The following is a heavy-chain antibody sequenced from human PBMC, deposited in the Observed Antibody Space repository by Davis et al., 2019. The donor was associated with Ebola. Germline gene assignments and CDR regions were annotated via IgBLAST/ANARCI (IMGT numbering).Heavy chain of an antibody. J-gene: IGHJ5*02. V-gene: IGHV3-30-3*01. D-gene: IGHD4-11*01. CDR2: ISSDGTNK. CDR3: ARKAGKTVTGDWFDP. Sequence: GESLKISCGASGFTFSSYAMSWVRQAPGKGLEWVAVISSDGTNKYYADSVKGRFTISRDNSKKTLYLQMDSLRAEDTAVYYCARKAGKTVTGDWFDPWVQGILVTVSS. CDR1: GFTFSSYA.